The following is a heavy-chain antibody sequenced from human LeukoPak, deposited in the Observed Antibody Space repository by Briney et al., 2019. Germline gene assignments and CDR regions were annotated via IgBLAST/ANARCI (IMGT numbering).Heavy chain of an antibody. V-gene: IGHV1-2*02. CDR3: ARMEKYYDFWSGYFLPFDY. Sequence: ASVKVSCKASGYTFTGYYMHWVRQAPGQGLEWMGWINPNSGGTNYAQKFQGRVTMTRDTSISTAYMELSRLRSDDTAVYYCARMEKYYDFWSGYFLPFDYWGQGTLVTVSS. CDR2: INPNSGGT. CDR1: GYTFTGYY. D-gene: IGHD3-3*01. J-gene: IGHJ4*02.